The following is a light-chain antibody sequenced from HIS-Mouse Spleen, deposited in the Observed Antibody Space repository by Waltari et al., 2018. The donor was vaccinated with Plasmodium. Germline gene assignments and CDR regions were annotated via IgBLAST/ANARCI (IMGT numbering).Light chain of an antibody. CDR1: QGISNY. CDR3: QKYNSALT. V-gene: IGKV1-27*01. CDR2: AAS. J-gene: IGKJ3*01. Sequence: DIQMTQSPSSLSASVGDRVTITCRASQGISNYLAWYQQKPGKVPKLLIYAASTLQSWVPSRFSGSGSGTDFTLTISSLQPEDVATYYCQKYNSALTFGPGTKVDIK.